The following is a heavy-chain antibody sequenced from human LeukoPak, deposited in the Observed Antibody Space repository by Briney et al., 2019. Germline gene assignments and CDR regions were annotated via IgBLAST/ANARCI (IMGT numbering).Heavy chain of an antibody. CDR2: VRYNGNDK. J-gene: IGHJ4*02. CDR3: AKAGSGWYAPY. Sequence: GGSLRLSCEGFGLTFSRDWMSWVRQAPGKGLEWVAFVRYNGNDKYYADSVKGRFTISRDNSKNTVDLQMDSLRAEDTAVYYCAKAGSGWYAPYWGQGTLVTVS. V-gene: IGHV3-30*02. D-gene: IGHD6-19*01. CDR1: GLTFSRDW.